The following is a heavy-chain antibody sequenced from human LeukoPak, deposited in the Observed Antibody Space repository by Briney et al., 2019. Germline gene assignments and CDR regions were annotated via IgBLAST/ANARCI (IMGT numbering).Heavy chain of an antibody. CDR1: GFTFSSYW. J-gene: IGHJ6*03. CDR3: AREVTTGLLLWFGEFNNYYYYYMDV. Sequence: PGGSLRPACAASGFTFSSYWLSWVRQAPGKGLEWVANIKQDGSENHYVDSVKGRFTISRDNAKNSLYLQMNSLRAEDTAVYYCAREVTTGLLLWFGEFNNYYYYYMDVWGKGTTVTISS. V-gene: IGHV3-7*01. CDR2: IKQDGSEN. D-gene: IGHD3-10*01.